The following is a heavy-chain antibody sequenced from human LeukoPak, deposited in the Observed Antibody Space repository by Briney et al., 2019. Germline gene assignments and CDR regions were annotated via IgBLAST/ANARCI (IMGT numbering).Heavy chain of an antibody. CDR1: GFTFSSYA. J-gene: IGHJ4*02. CDR2: ISGSGGST. V-gene: IGHV3-23*01. CDR3: ARDSGYSGYAPEH. Sequence: KPGGSLRLSCAASGFTFSSYAMSWVRQAPGKGLEWVSAISGSGGSTYYADSVKGRFTISRDNSKNTLYLQMNSLRAEDTAVYYCARDSGYSGYAPEHWGQGTLVTVSS. D-gene: IGHD5-12*01.